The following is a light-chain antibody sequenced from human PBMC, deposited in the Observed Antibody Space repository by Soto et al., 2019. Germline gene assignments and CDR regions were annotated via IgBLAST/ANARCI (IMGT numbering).Light chain of an antibody. CDR2: EVS. V-gene: IGLV2-14*01. CDR1: SSDVGGYNY. Sequence: QSVLTQPASVSGSPGQSITISCTGTSSDVGGYNYVSWYQQQSGKAPKLMIHEVSNRPSGVSNRFSGSKSGNTASLTISGLQAEDEADYYCSAYTHSNTVIFGGGTKLTVL. CDR3: SAYTHSNTVI. J-gene: IGLJ2*01.